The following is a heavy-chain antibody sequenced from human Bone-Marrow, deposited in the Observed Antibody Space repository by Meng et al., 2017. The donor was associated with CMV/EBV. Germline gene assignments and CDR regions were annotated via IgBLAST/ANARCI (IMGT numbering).Heavy chain of an antibody. Sequence: SNAWMNGVRQAPGKGLEGVGRIKSKTDGGTTDYAAPVKGRFTISRDDSKNTLYLQMNSLKTEDTAVYYCTTGGWTIFGVVIKPFDYWGQGTLVTVSS. V-gene: IGHV3-15*07. J-gene: IGHJ4*02. D-gene: IGHD3-3*01. CDR2: IKSKTDGGTT. CDR3: TTGGWTIFGVVIKPFDY. CDR1: SNAW.